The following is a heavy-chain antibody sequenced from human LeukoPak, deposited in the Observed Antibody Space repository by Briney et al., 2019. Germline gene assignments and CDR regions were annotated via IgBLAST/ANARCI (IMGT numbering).Heavy chain of an antibody. CDR2: ISGSGGST. CDR3: AKDQSYCSGGSCYPNHPYYFDY. V-gene: IGHV3-23*01. J-gene: IGHJ4*02. CDR1: GFTFSSYA. Sequence: GGSLRLSCAASGFTFSSYAMSWVRQAPGKGLEWVSAISGSGGSTYYADSVKGRFTIPRDNSKNTLYLQMNSLRAEDTAVYYCAKDQSYCSGGSCYPNHPYYFDYWGQGTLVTVSS. D-gene: IGHD2-15*01.